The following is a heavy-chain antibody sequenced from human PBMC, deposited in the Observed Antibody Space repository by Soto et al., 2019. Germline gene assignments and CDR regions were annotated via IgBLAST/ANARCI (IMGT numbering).Heavy chain of an antibody. J-gene: IGHJ3*02. D-gene: IGHD1-26*01. CDR3: AWATVGKRNDLDI. CDR2: INSDGSTT. CDR1: GFTLSSYW. V-gene: IGHV3-74*01. Sequence: EVQLVESGGGLVQPGGSLRLSCAASGFTLSSYWMHWVSQVPGKGLVWVSRINSDGSTTSYADSVKGRFTISRDNAKNTVYLKMNSLRAEDTAVYYCAWATVGKRNDLDIWGQGTVVTVSS.